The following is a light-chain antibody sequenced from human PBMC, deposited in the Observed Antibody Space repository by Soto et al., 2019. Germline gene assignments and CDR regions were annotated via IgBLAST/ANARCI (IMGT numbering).Light chain of an antibody. CDR1: QSVASN. V-gene: IGKV3-15*01. CDR2: GAS. CDR3: QHYHNWPPQYT. Sequence: EIVMTQSPASLSVSPGDGATLSCRASQSVASNVAWYQQKPGQGPRLLIHGASTRAVGVPARFSGSGSGTDFTLTIDSLQSEGFAVYYCQHYHNWPPQYTFGQGTKLQIK. J-gene: IGKJ2*01.